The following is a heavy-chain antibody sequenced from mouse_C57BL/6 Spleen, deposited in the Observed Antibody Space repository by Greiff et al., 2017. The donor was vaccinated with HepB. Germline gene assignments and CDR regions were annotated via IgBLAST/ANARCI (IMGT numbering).Heavy chain of an antibody. D-gene: IGHD1-1*01. V-gene: IGHV1-54*01. CDR3: ARKDYYGSKGY. CDR1: GYAFTNYL. CDR2: INPGSGGT. J-gene: IGHJ2*01. Sequence: VQLQESGAELVRPGTSVKVSCKASGYAFTNYLIEWVKQRPGQGLEWIGVINPGSGGTNYNEKFKGKATLTADKSSSTAYMQLSSLTSEDSAVYFCARKDYYGSKGYWGQGTTLTVSS.